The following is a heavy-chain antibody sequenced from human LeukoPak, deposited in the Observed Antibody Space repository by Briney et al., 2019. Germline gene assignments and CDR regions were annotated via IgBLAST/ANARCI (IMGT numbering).Heavy chain of an antibody. D-gene: IGHD1-7*01. CDR2: IYYSGST. Sequence: PSETLSLTCTVSGGSISSSSYYWGWIRQPPGKGLEWIGSIYYSGSTYYNPSLKSRVTISVDTSKNQFSLKLSSVTAADTAVYYCARNQPNWNYASVEFDYRGQGTLVTVSS. V-gene: IGHV4-39*07. J-gene: IGHJ4*02. CDR1: GGSISSSSYY. CDR3: ARNQPNWNYASVEFDY.